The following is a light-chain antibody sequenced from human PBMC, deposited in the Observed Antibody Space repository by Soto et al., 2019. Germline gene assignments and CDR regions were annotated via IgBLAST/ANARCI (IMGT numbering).Light chain of an antibody. CDR2: AAS. CDR3: QQYYSYPLT. J-gene: IGKJ4*01. CDR1: QGISSY. Sequence: AIRMTHSPSSLSASTGDRVTSTCRASQGISSYLACYQQKPGKAPKLLIYAASTLQSGVPSRFSGSGSGTDFTLTISCLQSEDFATYYCQQYYSYPLTFGGGTKVDIK. V-gene: IGKV1-8*01.